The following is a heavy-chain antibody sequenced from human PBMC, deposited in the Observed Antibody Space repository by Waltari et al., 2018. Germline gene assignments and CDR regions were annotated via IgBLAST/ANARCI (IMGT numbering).Heavy chain of an antibody. CDR1: GGSLSSHY. CDR3: ARGGQTSNLNDEEGFGP. J-gene: IGHJ5*02. V-gene: IGHV4-4*09. CDR2: MYASQYT. Sequence: QVQLQESGPGLVKPSETLSHTCTVSGGSLSSHYWSWIRQFPGKGLEWLGYMYASQYTKYHPSLKNRITLSVDTSKNLFSLQLRSVTAADTAVYYCARGGQTSNLNDEEGFGPWGQGALVTVSS. D-gene: IGHD1-1*01.